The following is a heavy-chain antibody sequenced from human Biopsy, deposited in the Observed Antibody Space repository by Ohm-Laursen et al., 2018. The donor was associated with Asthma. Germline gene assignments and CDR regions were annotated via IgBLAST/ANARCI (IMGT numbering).Heavy chain of an antibody. V-gene: IGHV3-7*03. Sequence: SLRLSCAASGFTFGDYWMSWVRQVPGKGLEWVANIKRDGSEKNHVDSLKGRFTISRDNAKNSLYLQMNSLRAEDTAVYYCARGDSSNWSHYYFDHWGQGTLVTVSS. CDR3: ARGDSSNWSHYYFDH. CDR2: IKRDGSEK. J-gene: IGHJ4*02. D-gene: IGHD3-22*01. CDR1: GFTFGDYW.